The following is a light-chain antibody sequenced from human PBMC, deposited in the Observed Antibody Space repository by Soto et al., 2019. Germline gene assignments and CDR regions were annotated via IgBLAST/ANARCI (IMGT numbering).Light chain of an antibody. V-gene: IGLV2-14*03. CDR1: SSDVAEYKY. J-gene: IGLJ1*01. CDR3: SAYTTSIALYV. CDR2: DVS. Sequence: QSVLTQPASVSGSPGQSITISCTETSSDVAEYKYASWYQQHPGRAPKLIIYDVSNRPSGVSNRFSGSKSGSTASLTISGLQAEDEADYYCSAYTTSIALYVFGAGTKVTVL.